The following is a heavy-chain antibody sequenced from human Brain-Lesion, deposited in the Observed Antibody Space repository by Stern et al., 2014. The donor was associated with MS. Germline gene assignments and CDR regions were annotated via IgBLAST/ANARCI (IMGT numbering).Heavy chain of an antibody. CDR3: ARDYGDLEFDL. J-gene: IGHJ4*02. Sequence: VQLVESGPGLVKPSQTLSLTCTVSGGPISSHSYYWSWIRQPAGKGLEWIGRIYASGNTNYTPSLKSRVSISVDTSKNQFSLRLSSVTASDTAVYYCARDYGDLEFDLWGQGTLVTVSS. D-gene: IGHD4-17*01. V-gene: IGHV4-61*02. CDR1: GGPISSHSYY. CDR2: IYASGNT.